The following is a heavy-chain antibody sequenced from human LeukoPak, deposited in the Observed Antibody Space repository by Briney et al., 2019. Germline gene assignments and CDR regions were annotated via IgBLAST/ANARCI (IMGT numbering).Heavy chain of an antibody. CDR3: AKRLTGSSTWHYLDS. CDR1: GFTFSHFA. Sequence: PGGSLRLSCAASGFTFSHFAMTWVRQAPGKGLEWVSTITSSGGSTYYADSVRGRFSVSRDNSKNTLYLQMDSLRAEDTAVYTCAKRLTGSSTWHYLDSWGQGTLVTVSS. V-gene: IGHV3-23*01. D-gene: IGHD2-2*01. CDR2: ITSSGGST. J-gene: IGHJ4*02.